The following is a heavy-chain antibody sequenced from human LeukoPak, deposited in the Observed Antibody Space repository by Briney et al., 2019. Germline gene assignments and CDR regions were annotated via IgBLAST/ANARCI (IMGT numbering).Heavy chain of an antibody. CDR3: TKDVYDFWSGLDY. CDR2: ITGSGSST. D-gene: IGHD3-3*01. V-gene: IGHV3-23*01. CDR1: GFTFNTYA. J-gene: IGHJ4*02. Sequence: PGGSLRLSCTASGFTFNTYAMNWVRHARGKGLEWVSTITGSGSSTYYADSVKGRFTISRDNSKNTLYLQMNSLRVEDSALYYCTKDVYDFWSGLDYWGQVTLVSASS.